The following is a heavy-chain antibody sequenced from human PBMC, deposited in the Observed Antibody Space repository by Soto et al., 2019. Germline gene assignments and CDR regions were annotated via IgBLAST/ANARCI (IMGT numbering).Heavy chain of an antibody. CDR2: MNPNSGNT. V-gene: IGHV1-8*01. CDR3: ARSRSLGEHDFWSRPNPYYYGTDV. Sequence: ASVKVSCKASGYTFTSYDINWVRQATGQGLEWMGWMNPNSGNTGYAQKFQGRVTMTRNTSISTAYMELSSLRSEDTAVYYCARSRSLGEHDFWSRPNPYYYGTDVWGQGTTVTVSS. CDR1: GYTFTSYD. D-gene: IGHD3-3*01. J-gene: IGHJ6*02.